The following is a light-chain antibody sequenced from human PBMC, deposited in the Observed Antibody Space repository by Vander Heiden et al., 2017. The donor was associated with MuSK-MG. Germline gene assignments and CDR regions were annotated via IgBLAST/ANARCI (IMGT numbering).Light chain of an antibody. J-gene: IGLJ2*01. Sequence: QSALTQPASVSGSPGQSITISCTGTSSDVGGYNYVSWYQQHPGKAPKLISYDVSNRPSGVSNRVSGSKSGNTASLTISGLQAEDEAHYYCSSYTSSSTVVFGGGTKLTVL. CDR1: SSDVGGYNY. CDR3: SSYTSSSTVV. V-gene: IGLV2-14*03. CDR2: DVS.